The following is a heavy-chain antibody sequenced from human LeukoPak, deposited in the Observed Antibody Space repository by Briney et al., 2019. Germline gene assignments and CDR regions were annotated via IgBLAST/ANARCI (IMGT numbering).Heavy chain of an antibody. Sequence: GGSLRLSCAASGFTFSSYGMHWVRQAPGKGLEWVAVIWYDGSNKYYADSVKGRFTISRDNSKNTLYLQMNSLRAEDTAVYYCARDRSRGSSGPGAFDIWGQGTMVTVSS. CDR2: IWYDGSNK. J-gene: IGHJ3*02. CDR3: ARDRSRGSSGPGAFDI. D-gene: IGHD1-26*01. CDR1: GFTFSSYG. V-gene: IGHV3-33*01.